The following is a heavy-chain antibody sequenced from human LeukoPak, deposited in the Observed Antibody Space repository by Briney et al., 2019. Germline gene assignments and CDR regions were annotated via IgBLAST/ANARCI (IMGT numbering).Heavy chain of an antibody. CDR2: ISGGGDRT. D-gene: IGHD2-15*01. J-gene: IGHJ4*02. CDR1: GFTLTNYA. Sequence: GGSLRLSCAASGFTLTNYAMSWVRQAPGKGLEWVSTISGGGDRTYYADAVKGRFTISGDNSKNTLDLQINSLRAEDTAVYYCAKDYCSGGPCYLDHWGQGTLVTVSS. CDR3: AKDYCSGGPCYLDH. V-gene: IGHV3-23*01.